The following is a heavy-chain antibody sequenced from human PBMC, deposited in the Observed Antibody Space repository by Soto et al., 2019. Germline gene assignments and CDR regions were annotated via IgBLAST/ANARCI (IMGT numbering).Heavy chain of an antibody. V-gene: IGHV3-23*01. J-gene: IGHJ4*02. D-gene: IGHD6-19*01. Sequence: GGSLRLSCAAPGFTFSSYAMSWVRQAPGKGLEWVSDISASGASTYYADSVKGRFTISRDNSKNTLFLQMNSLRAEDTAVYYCAKLGGPIAVAANFDYWGQGTLVTVSS. CDR3: AKLGGPIAVAANFDY. CDR2: ISASGAST. CDR1: GFTFSSYA.